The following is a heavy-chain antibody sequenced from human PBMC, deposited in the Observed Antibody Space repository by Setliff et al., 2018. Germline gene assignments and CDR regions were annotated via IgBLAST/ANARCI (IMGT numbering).Heavy chain of an antibody. J-gene: IGHJ6*02. D-gene: IGHD6-19*01. V-gene: IGHV4-38-2*01. CDR1: GDGRRRGYY. CDR3: ARVSQYSSGWYYYYYYGMDV. CDR2: IYHSGST. Sequence: SETLSLTGAVSGDGRRRGYYWGWIRQPPGKGLEWIGSIYHSGSTYYNPSLKSRVNISVDTSKNQFSLKLSSVTAADTAVYSCARVSQYSSGWYYYYYYGMDVWGQGTTVTVSS.